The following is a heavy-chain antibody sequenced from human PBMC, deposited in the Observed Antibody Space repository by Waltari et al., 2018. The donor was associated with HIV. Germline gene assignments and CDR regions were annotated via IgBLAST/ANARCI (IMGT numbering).Heavy chain of an antibody. Sequence: VQVHQWGAGLLKPSETLSLTCAVYGGSLSGYHWNWIRQPPGKGLEWIGEINQSGITNYNPSLKSRVTISIDTSKNQFSLKLTSVTAADTAVYYCAISEAVAALIDYWGQGTLVTVSS. CDR3: AISEAVAALIDY. CDR1: GGSLSGYH. J-gene: IGHJ4*02. D-gene: IGHD6-13*01. V-gene: IGHV4-34*01. CDR2: INQSGIT.